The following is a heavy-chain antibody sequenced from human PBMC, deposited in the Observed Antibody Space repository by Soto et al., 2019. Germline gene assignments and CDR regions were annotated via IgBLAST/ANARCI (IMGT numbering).Heavy chain of an antibody. CDR3: TTAYDFWSGYYYFYGMDV. D-gene: IGHD3-3*01. Sequence: EVQLVESGGGLVKPGGSLGLSCAASGFTFSNAWMNWVRQAPGKGLEWVGRIKSKTDGGTTDYDAPVKGRFTISRDNSKNTLYLQMNSLKTEDTAVYYCTTAYDFWSGYYYFYGMDVWGQGTTVTVSS. CDR2: IKSKTDGGTT. V-gene: IGHV3-15*07. CDR1: GFTFSNAW. J-gene: IGHJ6*02.